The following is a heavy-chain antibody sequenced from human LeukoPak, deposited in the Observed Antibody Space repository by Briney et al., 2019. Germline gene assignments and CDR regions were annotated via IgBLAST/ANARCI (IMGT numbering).Heavy chain of an antibody. CDR1: GGSISTNNW. CDR3: ARLPYSSSWYVERRNWFDP. Sequence: SETLSLTCAVSGGSISTNNWWSWVRQPPGKGLEWIGEIYRSGSTNYNPSLKSRVTISVDTSKNQISLKLSSVTAADTAVYYCARLPYSSSWYVERRNWFDPWGQGTLVTVSS. J-gene: IGHJ5*02. CDR2: IYRSGST. V-gene: IGHV4-4*02. D-gene: IGHD6-13*01.